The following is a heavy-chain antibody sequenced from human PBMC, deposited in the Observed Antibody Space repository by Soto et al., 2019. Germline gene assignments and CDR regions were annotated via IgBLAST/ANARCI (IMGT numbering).Heavy chain of an antibody. CDR2: IYYSGST. CDR1: GGSISGYY. CDR3: ARDRGLGSGWYGWFDP. D-gene: IGHD6-19*01. J-gene: IGHJ5*02. Sequence: SETLSLTCTVSGGSISGYYWSWIRQPPGKGLEWIGYIYYSGSTSYNPSLKSRLTISIDTSKNQFSLKLSSVTAADTAVYYCARDRGLGSGWYGWFDPWGQGTLVTVSS. V-gene: IGHV4-59*01.